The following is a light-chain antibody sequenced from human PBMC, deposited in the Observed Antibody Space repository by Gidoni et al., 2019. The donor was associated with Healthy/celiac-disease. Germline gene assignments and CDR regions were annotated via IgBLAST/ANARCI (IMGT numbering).Light chain of an antibody. CDR1: QRVSSY. J-gene: IGKJ1*01. CDR3: QQRSNWLGT. CDR2: DAS. V-gene: IGKV3-11*01. Sequence: EIVLTQSPATLSLSPGARATLSCRASQRVSSYLAWYPQKPGQAPRLLIYDASNRATGIPARFSGSGSGTDFTLTISSLEPEDFAVYYCQQRSNWLGTFGQGTKVEIK.